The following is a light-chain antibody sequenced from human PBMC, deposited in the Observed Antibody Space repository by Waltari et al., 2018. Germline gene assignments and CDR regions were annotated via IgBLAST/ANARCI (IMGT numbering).Light chain of an antibody. V-gene: IGKV2-40*01. CDR3: VQTIAFPWT. J-gene: IGKJ1*01. Sequence: DLVMTQTPLSLPITPGEPASISCRSSQTLLHSNGNIYLNWYLQRPGQSLHLLIYGGSNRASGVPDRFSGSGSGTDFTLKISKVEAEDVGLYYCVQTIAFPWTFGQGTKVEIK. CDR2: GGS. CDR1: QTLLHSNGNIY.